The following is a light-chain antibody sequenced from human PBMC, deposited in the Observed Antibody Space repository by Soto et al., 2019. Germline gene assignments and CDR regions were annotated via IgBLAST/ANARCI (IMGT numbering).Light chain of an antibody. CDR3: QSYDSSLSGYV. CDR1: SSNIGAGYD. CDR2: GNH. Sequence: QAVVTQPPSVSGAPGQWVTISCTGSSSNIGAGYDVYWYQQLPGTAPKLLIYGNHNRPSGVPDRFSGSKSGTSASLAISGLQSQDEADYYCQSYDSSLSGYVFGIGTKLTVL. J-gene: IGLJ1*01. V-gene: IGLV1-40*01.